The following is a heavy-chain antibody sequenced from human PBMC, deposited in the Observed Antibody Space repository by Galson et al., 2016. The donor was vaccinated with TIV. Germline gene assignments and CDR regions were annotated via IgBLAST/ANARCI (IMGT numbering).Heavy chain of an antibody. CDR1: GFTFSSFA. Sequence: LSCAASGFTFSSFAMSWVRQAPGKGLEWVSRISAGGGRTNYADSVKGRFTISRDNPKNTLYLQMSSLRADDTAVYFCAKMDSSGFDYVRRFDFWGQGTLATVSS. CDR3: AKMDSSGFDYVRRFDF. V-gene: IGHV3-23*01. CDR2: ISAGGGRT. J-gene: IGHJ4*02. D-gene: IGHD3-22*01.